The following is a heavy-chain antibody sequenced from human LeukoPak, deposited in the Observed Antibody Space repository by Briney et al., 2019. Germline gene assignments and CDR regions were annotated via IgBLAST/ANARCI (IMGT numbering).Heavy chain of an antibody. CDR3: AREGGPYRPLDY. D-gene: IGHD3-16*01. J-gene: IGHJ4*02. CDR1: GGSINDFY. V-gene: IGHV4-59*01. CDR2: IYRSGST. Sequence: SETLSLTCTVSGGSINDFYWSWIRQPPGRGLEWIGYIYRSGSTNYSPSLESRVTMSLDTSKNQFSLNLSSVTAADTAVYYCAREGGPYRPLDYSGQGTLVTVS.